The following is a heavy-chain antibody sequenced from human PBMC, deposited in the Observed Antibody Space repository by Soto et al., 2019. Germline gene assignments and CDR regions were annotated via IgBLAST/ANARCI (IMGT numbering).Heavy chain of an antibody. D-gene: IGHD3-9*01. CDR1: GGTFSSYA. Sequence: SVKVSCKASGGTFSSYAISWVRQAPGQGLEWMGGIIPIFGTANYAQKFQGRVTITADKSTSTAYMELSSLRSEDTAVYYCARDKRGHHDILTGYPFNYWGQGTLVTVYS. V-gene: IGHV1-69*06. J-gene: IGHJ4*02. CDR2: IIPIFGTA. CDR3: ARDKRGHHDILTGYPFNY.